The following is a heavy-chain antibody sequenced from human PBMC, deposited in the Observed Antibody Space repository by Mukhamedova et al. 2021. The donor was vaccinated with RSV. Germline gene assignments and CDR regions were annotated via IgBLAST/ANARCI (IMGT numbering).Heavy chain of an antibody. CDR3: ARVGIVGATNYFDY. J-gene: IGHJ4*02. D-gene: IGHD1-26*01. Sequence: SRDNSKNTLHLQMNSLRAEDTAVYYCARVGIVGATNYFDYWGQGTLVTVSS. V-gene: IGHV3-30*01.